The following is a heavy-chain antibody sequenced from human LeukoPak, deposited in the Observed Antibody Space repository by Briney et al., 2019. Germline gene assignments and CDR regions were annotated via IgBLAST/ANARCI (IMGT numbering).Heavy chain of an antibody. CDR3: AKHESSRQEGDTPPLH. J-gene: IGHJ4*02. V-gene: IGHV3-30*18. D-gene: IGHD6-13*01. CDR1: GFTFSSYG. Sequence: PGGSLRLSCAASGFTFSSYGMHWVRQAPGKGLEWVAVISYDGSNKYYADSVKGRFTISRDNSKNTLYLQMNSLRAEDTAVYYCAKHESSRQEGDTPPLHWGQGTLVTVSS. CDR2: ISYDGSNK.